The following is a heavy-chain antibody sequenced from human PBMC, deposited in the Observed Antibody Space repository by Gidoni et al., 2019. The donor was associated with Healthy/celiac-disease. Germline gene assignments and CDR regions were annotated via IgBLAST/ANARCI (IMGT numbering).Heavy chain of an antibody. D-gene: IGHD6-19*01. CDR3: ARGVEQWLADAFDI. J-gene: IGHJ3*02. Sequence: QVQLQESGPGLVKPSETLSLTCTVSGGSISSYYWSWIRQPPGKGLEWIGYIYSSGSTNYNPSLKSRVTISVDTSKNQFSLKLSSVTAADTAVYYCARGVEQWLADAFDIWGQGTMVTVSS. V-gene: IGHV4-59*01. CDR2: IYSSGST. CDR1: GGSISSYY.